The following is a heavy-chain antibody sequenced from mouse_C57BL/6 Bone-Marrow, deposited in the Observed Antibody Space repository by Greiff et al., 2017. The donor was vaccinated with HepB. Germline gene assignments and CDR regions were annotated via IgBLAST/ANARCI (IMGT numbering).Heavy chain of an antibody. Sequence: EVQRVESGPGLVKPSQSLSLTCSVTGYSITSGYYWNWIRQFPGNKLEWMGYISYDGSNNYNPSLKNRISITRDTSKNQFFLKLNSVTTEDTATYYCARFYDGYYGDYWGQGTTLTVSS. CDR2: ISYDGSN. V-gene: IGHV3-6*01. CDR1: GYSITSGYY. D-gene: IGHD2-3*01. CDR3: ARFYDGYYGDY. J-gene: IGHJ2*01.